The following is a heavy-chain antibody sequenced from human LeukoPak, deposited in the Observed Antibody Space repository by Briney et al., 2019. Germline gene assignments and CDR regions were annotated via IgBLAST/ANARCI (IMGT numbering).Heavy chain of an antibody. CDR1: GFTFSSYA. J-gene: IGHJ4*02. V-gene: IGHV3-23*01. D-gene: IGHD6-13*01. Sequence: PGGSLRLSCAASGFTFSSYAMSWVRQAPGKGLEWVSAISGSGGSTYYADSVKGRFTISRDNSKNTLYLQVNSLRAEDTAVYYCAKDQLVSRLFLGYWGQGTLVTVSS. CDR2: ISGSGGST. CDR3: AKDQLVSRLFLGY.